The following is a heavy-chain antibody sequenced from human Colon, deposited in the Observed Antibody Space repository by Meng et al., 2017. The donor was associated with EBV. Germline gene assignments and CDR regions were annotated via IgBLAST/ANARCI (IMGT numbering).Heavy chain of an antibody. J-gene: IGHJ4*02. V-gene: IGHV4-30-4*01. Sequence: QVQLQESGPGLVKPSQTLSLTCTVSGDSISSTDYYWSWVRQPPGKGLEWTGYIYYSGSRYYNPSLKSRVTISVDTSKNQSSLKLSSVTAADTAVYYCARVTGKIYYDGSGYPEAFDYWGQGTLVTVSS. CDR2: IYYSGSR. CDR1: GDSISSTDYY. CDR3: ARVTGKIYYDGSGYPEAFDY. D-gene: IGHD3-22*01.